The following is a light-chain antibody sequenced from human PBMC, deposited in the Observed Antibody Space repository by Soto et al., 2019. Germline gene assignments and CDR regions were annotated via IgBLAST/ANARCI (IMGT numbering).Light chain of an antibody. Sequence: QPVLTQSPSASASLGASVKVTCTLSSGYSSYAIAWHQQQPEKGPQYLMKLNSDGSHSKGDGIPDRFSGSSSGAERYLTISSLQAEDEADDCCQTWVGTDKVVFGGGTTLTVL. J-gene: IGLJ2*01. V-gene: IGLV4-69*01. CDR3: QTWVGTDKVV. CDR1: SGYSSYA. CDR2: LNSDGSH.